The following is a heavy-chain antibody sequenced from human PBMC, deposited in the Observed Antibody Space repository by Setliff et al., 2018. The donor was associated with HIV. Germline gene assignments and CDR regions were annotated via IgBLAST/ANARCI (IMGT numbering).Heavy chain of an antibody. Sequence: LRLSCSTSGFIFSRFGFHWVRQAPGKGLEWVAVIWYDGTNKYYAESVKGRFTISRDDFRNIVYLQMDNLKREDTAVYFCAKGPDHEMEEHLDYWGQGTRVTVSS. CDR2: IWYDGTNK. CDR3: AKGPDHEMEEHLDY. D-gene: IGHD1-1*01. CDR1: GFIFSRFG. J-gene: IGHJ4*02. V-gene: IGHV3-33*03.